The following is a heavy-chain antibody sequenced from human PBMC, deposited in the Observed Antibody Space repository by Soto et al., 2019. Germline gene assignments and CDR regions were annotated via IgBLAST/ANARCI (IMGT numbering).Heavy chain of an antibody. CDR2: ISGSGGST. Sequence: GGSLRLSCAASGFTFSSYAMSWVRQAPGKGLEWVSAISGSGGSTYYADSVKGRFTISRDNSKNTLYLQMNSLRAEDTAVYYCAKDTQNNILWLKIQSLFFYYGMDVWGQGTTVTVSS. CDR1: GFTFSSYA. J-gene: IGHJ6*02. V-gene: IGHV3-23*01. CDR3: AKDTQNNILWLKIQSLFFYYGMDV. D-gene: IGHD3-10*01.